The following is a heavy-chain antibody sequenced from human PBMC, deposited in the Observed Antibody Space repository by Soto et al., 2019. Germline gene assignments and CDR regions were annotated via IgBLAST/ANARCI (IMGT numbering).Heavy chain of an antibody. D-gene: IGHD5-18*01. J-gene: IGHJ6*02. CDR3: ARGVVDTAMSYYYYYGMDV. CDR1: GGSISSGDYY. V-gene: IGHV4-30-4*01. Sequence: QVQLQESGPGLVKPSQTLSLTCTVSGGSISSGDYYWSWIRQPPGKGLEWIGYIYYSGSTYYNPSLKIRVTISVHTSKNQFSLKLSSVTAADTAVYYCARGVVDTAMSYYYYYGMDVWGQGTTVTVSS. CDR2: IYYSGST.